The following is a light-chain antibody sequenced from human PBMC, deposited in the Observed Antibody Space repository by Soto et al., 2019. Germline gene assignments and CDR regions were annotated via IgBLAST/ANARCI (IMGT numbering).Light chain of an antibody. Sequence: EIVLTQSPGTLSLSPGERATLSCRASQSVRSVSNRATGIPDRFSGSGSGTDFTLTISRLESEDFAVYYCQQYGTSPRTFGQGTKVEIK. CDR1: QSVR. CDR3: QQYGTSPRT. J-gene: IGKJ1*01. CDR2: VS. V-gene: IGKV3-20*01.